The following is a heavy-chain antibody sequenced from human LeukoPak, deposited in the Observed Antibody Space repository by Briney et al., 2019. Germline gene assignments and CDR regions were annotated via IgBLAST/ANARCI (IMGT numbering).Heavy chain of an antibody. CDR2: IRSKAYGGTT. J-gene: IGHJ4*02. V-gene: IGHV3-49*04. CDR1: GFTFGDYA. Sequence: GGSLRLSCTASGFTFGDYAMSWVRQAPGKGLEWVGFIRSKAYGGTTEYAASVKGRFTISRDDSKSIAYLQMNSLKTEDTAVYYCTTLNEIWFGGSYYFDYWGQGTLVTVSS. CDR3: TTLNEIWFGGSYYFDY. D-gene: IGHD3-10*01.